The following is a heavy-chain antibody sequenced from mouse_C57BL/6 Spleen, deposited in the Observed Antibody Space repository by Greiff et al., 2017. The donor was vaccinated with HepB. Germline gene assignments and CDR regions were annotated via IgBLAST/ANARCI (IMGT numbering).Heavy chain of an antibody. CDR1: GFTFSSYA. CDR3: ARVGDYYGSSYWYFDV. D-gene: IGHD1-1*01. J-gene: IGHJ1*03. CDR2: ISDGGSYT. Sequence: VQLKESGGGLVKPGGSLKLSCAASGFTFSSYAMSWVRQTPEKRLEWVATISDGGSYTYYPDNVKGRFTISRDNAKNNLYLQMSHLKSEDTAMYYCARVGDYYGSSYWYFDVWGTGTTVTVSS. V-gene: IGHV5-4*01.